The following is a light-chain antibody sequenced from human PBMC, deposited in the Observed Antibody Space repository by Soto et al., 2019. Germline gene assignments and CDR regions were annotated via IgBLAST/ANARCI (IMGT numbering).Light chain of an antibody. CDR3: QQYGSSPPYT. Sequence: EVALTQSPGTLSLSPGERATLSCRASQSVTNNYFAWYQRKPRQSPRLLIIGCSDTATGTPDRFSASGSGTDFTLTISRLEPEDFAVYYCQQYGSSPPYTFGQRTKQQIK. J-gene: IGKJ2*01. CDR1: QSVTNNY. CDR2: GCS. V-gene: IGKV3-20*01.